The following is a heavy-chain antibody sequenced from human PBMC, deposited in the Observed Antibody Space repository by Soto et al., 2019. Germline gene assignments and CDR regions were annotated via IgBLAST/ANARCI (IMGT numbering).Heavy chain of an antibody. CDR1: AFAFSNYT. J-gene: IGHJ6*02. CDR3: ARGRSRDGYIGYHSHGMDV. Sequence: GGSLRLSCAASAFAFSNYTMHWVRQAPGKGLEWVAVISHDAFNEYYADSVKGRFTISRDNSENTLYLQINSLRPEDTAVFYCARGRSRDGYIGYHSHGMDVWGQGTTVTVSS. V-gene: IGHV3-30-3*01. CDR2: ISHDAFNE. D-gene: IGHD5-12*01.